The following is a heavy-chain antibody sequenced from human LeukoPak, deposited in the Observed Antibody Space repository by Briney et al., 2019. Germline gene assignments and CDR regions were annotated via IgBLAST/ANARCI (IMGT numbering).Heavy chain of an antibody. D-gene: IGHD3-3*01. J-gene: IGHJ4*02. V-gene: IGHV1-69*06. CDR1: GGTFSSYA. CDR2: IIPIFGTA. CDR3: TSHTYDFWSGYRQGGDY. Sequence: GASVKVSCKASGGTFSSYAISWVRQAPGQGLEWMGGIIPIFGTANYAQKFQGRVTITADKSTSTAYMELSSLRSEDTAVYYCTSHTYDFWSGYRQGGDYWGQGTLVTVSS.